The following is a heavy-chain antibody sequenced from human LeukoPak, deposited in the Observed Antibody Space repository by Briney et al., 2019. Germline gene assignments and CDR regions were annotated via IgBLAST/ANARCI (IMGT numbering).Heavy chain of an antibody. CDR3: ARDSQYYYGMDV. J-gene: IGHJ6*02. V-gene: IGHV3-66*01. CDR1: GFTVSGNY. Sequence: GGSLRLSCAASGFTVSGNYMSWVRQAPGKGLEWVSVIHSGGSTYYADSVKGRLTISRDNSKNTLYLQMKSLRAEDTAVYYCARDSQYYYGMDVWGQGTTVTVSS. CDR2: IHSGGST.